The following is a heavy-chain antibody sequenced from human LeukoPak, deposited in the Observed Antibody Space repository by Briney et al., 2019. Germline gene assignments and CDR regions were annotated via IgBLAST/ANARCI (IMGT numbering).Heavy chain of an antibody. CDR1: GFTFSNFG. Sequence: PGGSLRLSCAASGFTFSNFGMSWVRQAPGKGLEGVSGISRTTGSTFYADSVKGRFTISRDNSKNTLYLQMDSLRAEDTAVYYCAANYYDSGSSPYWAQGPLVTVSS. CDR3: AANYYDSGSSPY. V-gene: IGHV3-23*01. CDR2: ISRTTGST. D-gene: IGHD3-10*01. J-gene: IGHJ4*02.